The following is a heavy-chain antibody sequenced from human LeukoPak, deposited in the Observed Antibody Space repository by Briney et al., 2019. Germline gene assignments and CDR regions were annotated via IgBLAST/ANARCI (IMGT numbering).Heavy chain of an antibody. J-gene: IGHJ5*02. D-gene: IGHD6-19*01. Sequence: PGGSLRLSCAVSGFTLSSYGMHWVRQAPGKGLEWVAVISYDGSNKYYVDSVEGRFTISRDISKNTLYLQMDSLRAEDTAVYYCAKMGNSNGWYNWFDPWGQGTLVTVSS. CDR3: AKMGNSNGWYNWFDP. CDR1: GFTLSSYG. CDR2: ISYDGSNK. V-gene: IGHV3-30*18.